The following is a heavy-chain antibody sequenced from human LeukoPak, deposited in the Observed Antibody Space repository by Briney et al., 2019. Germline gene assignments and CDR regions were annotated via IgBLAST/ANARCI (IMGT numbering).Heavy chain of an antibody. CDR3: ARGRVTSSWYYFDY. Sequence: GGSLRLSCAASGFTFSSYWMHWVRQAPGTALVWVSRINTDGSSPTYVDSVKGRFTISRDNAKNTLYLQINSLRAEDTAVYYCARGRVTSSWYYFDYWGQGALVTVSS. J-gene: IGHJ4*02. V-gene: IGHV3-74*01. D-gene: IGHD6-13*01. CDR2: INTDGSSP. CDR1: GFTFSSYW.